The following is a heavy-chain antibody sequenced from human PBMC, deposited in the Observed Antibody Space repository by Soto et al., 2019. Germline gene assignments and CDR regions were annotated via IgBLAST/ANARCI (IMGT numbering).Heavy chain of an antibody. CDR2: ISGSGGST. V-gene: IGHV3-23*01. CDR3: AKGSITIFGVAQTLLNWFDP. J-gene: IGHJ5*02. CDR1: GFTFSSYA. Sequence: GGSLRLSCAASGFTFSSYAMSWVRQAPGKGLEWVSAISGSGGSTYYADSVKGRFTISRYNSKNTLYLQMNSLRAEDTAVYYCAKGSITIFGVAQTLLNWFDPWGQGTLVTVSS. D-gene: IGHD3-3*01.